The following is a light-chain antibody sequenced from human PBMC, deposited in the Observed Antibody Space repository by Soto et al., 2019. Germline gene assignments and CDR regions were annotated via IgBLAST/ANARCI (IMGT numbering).Light chain of an antibody. CDR1: TGAVTSGHY. CDR2: DTS. CDR3: LLSYSGASWV. V-gene: IGLV7-46*01. J-gene: IGLJ3*02. Sequence: QAVVTQEPSLTVSPGGTVTLTSGSSTGAVTSGHYPYWFQQKPGQAPRTLIYDTSNKHSWTPARFSGSLLGGKAALTLSGAQPEDEAEYYCLLSYSGASWVFGGGTKLTVL.